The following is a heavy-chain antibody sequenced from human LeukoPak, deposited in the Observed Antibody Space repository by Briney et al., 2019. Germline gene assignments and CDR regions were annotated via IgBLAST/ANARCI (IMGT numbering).Heavy chain of an antibody. Sequence: GASVKVSCKASGGTFSSYAISWVRQAPGQGLEWMGGIIPIFGTANYAQKFQGRVTITADESTSTAYMELSSLRSEDTAVYYCARTRHYYDSRSPGRQNQLDYWGQGTLVTVSS. V-gene: IGHV1-69*13. CDR1: GGTFSSYA. J-gene: IGHJ4*02. CDR3: ARTRHYYDSRSPGRQNQLDY. D-gene: IGHD3-22*01. CDR2: IIPIFGTA.